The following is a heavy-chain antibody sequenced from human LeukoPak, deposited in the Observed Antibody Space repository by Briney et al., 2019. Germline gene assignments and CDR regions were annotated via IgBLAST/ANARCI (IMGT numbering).Heavy chain of an antibody. J-gene: IGHJ4*02. CDR3: AKGTDSSGRPRGGFDY. Sequence: GGSLRLSCAASGFTFSSYWMHWVRQAPGKGLVWVSRINSDGSSTSYADSVKGRFTISRDNAKNTLYLQMNSLRAEDTAVYYCAKGTDSSGRPRGGFDYWGQGTLVTASS. D-gene: IGHD3-22*01. V-gene: IGHV3-74*01. CDR1: GFTFSSYW. CDR2: INSDGSST.